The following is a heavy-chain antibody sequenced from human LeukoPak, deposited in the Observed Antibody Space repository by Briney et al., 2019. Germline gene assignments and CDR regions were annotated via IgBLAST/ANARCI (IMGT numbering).Heavy chain of an antibody. CDR2: ISAYNGNT. CDR3: ARERGSTMVKRYFDY. CDR1: GYTFTSYG. V-gene: IGHV1-18*01. D-gene: IGHD3-10*01. J-gene: IGHJ4*02. Sequence: ASVKVSCKASGYTFTSYGISWVRQAPGQGLEWMGWISAYNGNTNYAQKLQGRVTMTTDTSTSTAYMELRSLRSDDTAVYYCARERGSTMVKRYFDYWAQGTLVTVSS.